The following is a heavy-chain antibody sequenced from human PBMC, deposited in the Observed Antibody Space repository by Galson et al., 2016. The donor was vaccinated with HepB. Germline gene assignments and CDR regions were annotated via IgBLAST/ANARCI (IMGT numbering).Heavy chain of an antibody. CDR2: ISAYDGNT. Sequence: SVKVSCKASGYIFSSYGINWVRQAPGQGLEWMGWISAYDGNTKNIEKVQGRLTMTTDTSTSTAYMELRSLRPDDTAMYYCARDGGGLISAAPDYWGHGTLVTVSS. V-gene: IGHV1-18*01. D-gene: IGHD2-2*01. J-gene: IGHJ4*01. CDR3: ARDGGGLISAAPDY. CDR1: GYIFSSYG.